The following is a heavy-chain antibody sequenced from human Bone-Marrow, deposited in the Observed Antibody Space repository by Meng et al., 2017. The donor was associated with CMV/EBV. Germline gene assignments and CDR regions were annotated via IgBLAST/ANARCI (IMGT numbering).Heavy chain of an antibody. J-gene: IGHJ4*02. V-gene: IGHV2-5*01. Sequence: SGPTLVKPTQTLTLTCTFSGFSLTPSGVGVGWIRQPPGKALEWLALIYWNNQERYNSSLTRRLTVTKDTSNNQVVLTMANMDPVDTATYYCVHTYPLFYFDYWGQGTLVTGSS. CDR1: GFSLTPSGVG. D-gene: IGHD2-21*01. CDR3: VHTYPLFYFDY. CDR2: IYWNNQE.